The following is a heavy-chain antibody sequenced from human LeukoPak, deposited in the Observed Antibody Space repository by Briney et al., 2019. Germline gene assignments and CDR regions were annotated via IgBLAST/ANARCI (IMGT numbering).Heavy chain of an antibody. D-gene: IGHD6-19*01. CDR3: AKDRVPSSGWYGGYYYYYYGMDV. J-gene: IGHJ6*02. CDR1: GFTFSSYA. CDR2: ISYDGSNK. Sequence: PGGSLRLSCAASGFTFSSYAMHWVRQAPGKGLEWVAVISYDGSNKYYADSVKGRFTISRDNSKSTLYLQMNSLRTEDTAVYYCAKDRVPSSGWYGGYYYYYYGMDVWGQGTTVTVSS. V-gene: IGHV3-30-3*01.